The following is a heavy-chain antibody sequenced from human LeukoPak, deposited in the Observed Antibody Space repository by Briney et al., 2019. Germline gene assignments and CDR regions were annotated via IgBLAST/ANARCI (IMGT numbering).Heavy chain of an antibody. CDR2: ISAYNGNT. Sequence: ASVKVSCKASGYTFTSYGISWVRQAPGQGLEWMGWISAYNGNTNYAQKFQGRVTITRDTSASTGYMELSSLRYEDTAVYYCASPQEPGGKTRDYWGQGTLVTVSS. CDR1: GYTFTSYG. D-gene: IGHD4-23*01. J-gene: IGHJ4*02. V-gene: IGHV1-18*01. CDR3: ASPQEPGGKTRDY.